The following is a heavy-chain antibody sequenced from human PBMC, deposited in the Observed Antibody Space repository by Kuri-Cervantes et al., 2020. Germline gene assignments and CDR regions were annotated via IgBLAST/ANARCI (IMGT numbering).Heavy chain of an antibody. Sequence: GSLRLSCTVSGGSISSSSYYWGWIRQPLGKGLEWIGSIYYSGSTYYNPSLKSRVTISVYTSKNQFSLKLSSVTAADTAVYYCARSLGFGRGGMDVWGQGTTVTVSS. D-gene: IGHD3-10*01. CDR3: ARSLGFGRGGMDV. J-gene: IGHJ6*02. CDR2: IYYSGST. V-gene: IGHV4-39*01. CDR1: GGSISSSSYY.